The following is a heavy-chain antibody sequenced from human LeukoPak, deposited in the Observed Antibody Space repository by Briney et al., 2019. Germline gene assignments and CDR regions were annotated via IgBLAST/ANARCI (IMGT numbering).Heavy chain of an antibody. Sequence: GGSLRLSCAASGFTFSSYDMHWVRQATGKGLEWVSAIGSAGDTYYPGSVKGRFTISRENAKNSLYLQMNSLRAGDTAVYYCAKDRSVTGATYFDYWGQGTLVTVSS. J-gene: IGHJ4*02. D-gene: IGHD6-19*01. CDR1: GFTFSSYD. V-gene: IGHV3-13*01. CDR3: AKDRSVTGATYFDY. CDR2: IGSAGDT.